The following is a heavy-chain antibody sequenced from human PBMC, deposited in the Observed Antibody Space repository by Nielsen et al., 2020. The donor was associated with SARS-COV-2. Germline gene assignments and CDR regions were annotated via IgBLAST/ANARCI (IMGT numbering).Heavy chain of an antibody. V-gene: IGHV3-73*01. D-gene: IGHD3-22*01. CDR3: ARTYYYDSSGYYGSRPPFTHGMDV. CDR2: IRSKANSYAT. J-gene: IGHJ6*02. CDR1: GFTFSGSA. Sequence: GESLKTSCAASGFTFSGSAMHWVRQASGEGLEWVGRIRSKANSYATAYAASVKGRFTISRDDSKNTAYLQMNSLKTEDTAVYYCARTYYYDSSGYYGSRPPFTHGMDVWGQGTTVTVSS.